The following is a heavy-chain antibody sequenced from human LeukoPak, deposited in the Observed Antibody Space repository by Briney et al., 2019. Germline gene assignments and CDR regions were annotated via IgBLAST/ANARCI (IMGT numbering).Heavy chain of an antibody. J-gene: IGHJ4*02. V-gene: IGHV3-23*03. CDR2: LYSDSST. Sequence: GGSLRLSCAASGFTFSSYAMSWVRQAPGKGLEWVSVLYSDSSTFYADSVKGRFTISRDNSKNTLYLQMDSLRIEDTAVYYCANLQSGGADYWGQGTLVTVSS. CDR1: GFTFSSYA. D-gene: IGHD3-10*01. CDR3: ANLQSGGADY.